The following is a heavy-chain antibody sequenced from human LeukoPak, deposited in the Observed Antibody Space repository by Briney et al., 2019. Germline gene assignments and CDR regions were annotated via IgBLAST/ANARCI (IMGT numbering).Heavy chain of an antibody. D-gene: IGHD3-22*01. V-gene: IGHV4-59*01. J-gene: IGHJ3*02. CDR3: ARDSAYDSSGYYYLYAFDI. CDR1: GGSISSYY. Sequence: SETLSLTCTVTGGSISSYYWSWIRQPPGKGLEWIGYIYYSGSTNYNPSLKSRVTISVDTSKNQFSLKLSSVTAADTAVYYCARDSAYDSSGYYYLYAFDIWGQGTMVTVSS. CDR2: IYYSGST.